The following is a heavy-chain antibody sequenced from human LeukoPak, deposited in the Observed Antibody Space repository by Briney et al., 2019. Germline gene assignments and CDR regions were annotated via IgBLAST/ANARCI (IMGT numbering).Heavy chain of an antibody. CDR3: ARVPYCSGGSCYHYFDY. CDR1: GFSFSNYG. D-gene: IGHD2-15*01. J-gene: IGHJ4*02. CDR2: VSNDGSDK. V-gene: IGHV3-30*03. Sequence: GGSLRLSCAASGFSFSNYGMHWVRQAPGKGLEWVALVSNDGSDKHYPDSVKGRFTISRDNSKNTLYLQMNSLRAEDTAVYYCARVPYCSGGSCYHYFDYWGQGTLVTVSS.